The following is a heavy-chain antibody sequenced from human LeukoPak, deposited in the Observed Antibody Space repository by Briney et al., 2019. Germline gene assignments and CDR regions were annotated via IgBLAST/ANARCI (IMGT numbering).Heavy chain of an antibody. Sequence: SETLSLTCAVSGGSISNSNWWSWVRQPPGKGLEWIGEIYHSGSTNYNPSLKSRVTISVDKSKNQFSLKLSSVTAADTAVYYCARGKAVADYYYYGMDVWGQGTTVTVSS. D-gene: IGHD6-19*01. V-gene: IGHV4-4*02. J-gene: IGHJ6*02. CDR1: GGSISNSNW. CDR2: IYHSGST. CDR3: ARGKAVADYYYYGMDV.